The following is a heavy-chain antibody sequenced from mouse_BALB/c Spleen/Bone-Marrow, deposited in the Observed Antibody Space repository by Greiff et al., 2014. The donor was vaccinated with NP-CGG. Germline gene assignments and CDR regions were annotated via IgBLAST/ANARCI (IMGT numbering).Heavy chain of an antibody. CDR2: IHPNSGNI. V-gene: IGHV1S130*01. CDR1: GYTFTSSW. D-gene: IGHD2-14*01. CDR3: ARSYRFWYFDV. J-gene: IGHJ1*01. Sequence: QVQLKESGSVLVRPGASVKLSCKASGYTFTSSWMHWAKQRPGQGLEWIGDIHPNSGNINYNEKFRGKATLTVDTSSDTAYVDLSSLASEDSSVYYCARSYRFWYFDVWGAGTPVPVSS.